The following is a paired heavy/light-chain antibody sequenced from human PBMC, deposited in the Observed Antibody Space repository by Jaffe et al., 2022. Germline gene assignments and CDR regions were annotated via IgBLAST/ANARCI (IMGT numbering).Light chain of an antibody. Sequence: SSELTQDPAVSVALGQTVRITCQGDSLRSYYASWYQQKPGQAPVLVIYGKNNRPSGIPDRFSGSSSGNTASLTITGAQAEDEADYYCNSRDSSGNLYYVFGTGTKVTVL. CDR1: SLRSYY. CDR3: NSRDSSGNLYYV. J-gene: IGLJ1*01. CDR2: GKN. V-gene: IGLV3-19*01.
Heavy chain of an antibody. CDR3: ARGEYYDFWSGYYNTYYFDY. D-gene: IGHD3-3*01. J-gene: IGHJ4*02. Sequence: QVQLQQWGAGLLKPSETLSLTCAVYGGSFSGYYWSWIRQPPGKGLEWIGEINHSGSTNYNPSLKSRVTISVDTSKNQFSLKLSSVTAADTAVYYCARGEYYDFWSGYYNTYYFDYWGQGTLVTVSS. CDR1: GGSFSGYY. CDR2: INHSGST. V-gene: IGHV4-34*01.